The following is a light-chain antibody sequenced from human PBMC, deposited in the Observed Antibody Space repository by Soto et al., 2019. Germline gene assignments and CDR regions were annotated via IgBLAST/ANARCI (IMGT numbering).Light chain of an antibody. CDR3: QVWDSTSAHYV. CDR2: DDN. J-gene: IGLJ1*01. Sequence: SYERSPAPPVPLAPGHMARISCGGNNIGGKSVHWYQQKPGQVPVLVVYDDNDRPSGIPERFSGSNSGNTATLTISRVEAGDEAEYYCQVWDSTSAHYVFGTGTKVTVL. V-gene: IGLV3-21*02. CDR1: NIGGKS.